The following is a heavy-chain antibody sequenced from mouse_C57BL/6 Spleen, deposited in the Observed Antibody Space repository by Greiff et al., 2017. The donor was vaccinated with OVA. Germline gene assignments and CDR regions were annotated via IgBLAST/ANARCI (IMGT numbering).Heavy chain of an antibody. Sequence: EVQLQQSGPELVKPGASVKISCKASGYTFTDYYMNWVKQSHGKSLEWIGDINPNNGGTSYNQKFKGKATLTVDKSSSTAYMELRSLTSEDSAVYYCASHWDHWGQGTTLTVSS. V-gene: IGHV1-26*01. CDR2: INPNNGGT. CDR1: GYTFTDYY. D-gene: IGHD4-1*01. CDR3: ASHWDH. J-gene: IGHJ2*01.